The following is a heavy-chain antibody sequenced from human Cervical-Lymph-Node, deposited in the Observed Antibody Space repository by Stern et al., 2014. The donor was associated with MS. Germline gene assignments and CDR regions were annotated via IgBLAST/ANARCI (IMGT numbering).Heavy chain of an antibody. CDR3: LGVGDAMHV. CDR2: ISFVGSNA. V-gene: IGHV3-30*03. Sequence: QLVQSGGGVVQPGRSLRLSCAVYGFSLSSLGMHWVRPAPGKGLAWVAVISFVGSNARYGDSVKGRFSISRDISNNTLYLQMNSLRPEDTALYYCLGVGDAMHVWGQGTTVIVSS. J-gene: IGHJ6*02. CDR1: GFSLSSLG.